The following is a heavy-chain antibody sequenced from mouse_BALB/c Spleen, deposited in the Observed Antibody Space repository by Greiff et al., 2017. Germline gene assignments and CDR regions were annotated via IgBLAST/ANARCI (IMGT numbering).Heavy chain of an antibody. CDR2: ISYSGST. V-gene: IGHV3-2*02. J-gene: IGHJ2*01. CDR3: ARSDYDDGFDY. CDR1: GYSITSDYA. Sequence: EVQLQESGPGLVKPSQSLSLTCTVTGYSITSDYAWNWIRQFPGNKLEWMGYISYSGSTSYNPSLKSRISITRDTSKNQFFLQLNSVTTEDTATYYCARSDYDDGFDYWGQGTTLTVSS. D-gene: IGHD2-4*01.